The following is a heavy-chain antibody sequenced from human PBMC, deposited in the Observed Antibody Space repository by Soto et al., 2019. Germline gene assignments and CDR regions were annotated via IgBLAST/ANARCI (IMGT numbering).Heavy chain of an antibody. V-gene: IGHV4-34*01. CDR3: ARTYFSSGSPFEY. CDR2: INQSGST. Sequence: QVQLQQWGAGLLKPSETLSLTCAVYGGSFSGYYWSWIRQPPGKGLEWIGEINQSGSTNYNPSLKSRVTISVDTSTNQFSLKLSSVTAAGTAVHYCARTYFSSGSPFEYWGQGTMVTVSS. CDR1: GGSFSGYY. D-gene: IGHD6-13*01. J-gene: IGHJ4*02.